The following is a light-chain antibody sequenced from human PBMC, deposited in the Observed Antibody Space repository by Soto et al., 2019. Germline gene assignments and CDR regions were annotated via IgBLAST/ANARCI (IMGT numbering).Light chain of an antibody. CDR2: DVS. CDR3: SSYRRSNTLV. Sequence: QSALTQPASVSGSPGQSITISCTGTKSDIYTYDYVSWYQQHPGKVPKLIIYDVSRRPSGVSNRFSGSKSGNTASLHISGLQAGDEADYYCSSYRRSNTLVFGTGTKVT. J-gene: IGLJ1*01. V-gene: IGLV2-14*03. CDR1: KSDIYTYDY.